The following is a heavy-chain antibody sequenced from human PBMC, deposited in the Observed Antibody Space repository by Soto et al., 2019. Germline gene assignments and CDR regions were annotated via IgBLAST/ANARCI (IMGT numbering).Heavy chain of an antibody. CDR2: MNPNSGNT. J-gene: IGHJ6*03. CDR3: ARLSTYYYGSRSPYYYYYYMDV. V-gene: IGHV1-8*01. CDR1: GYTFTSYD. Sequence: QVQLVQSGAEVKKPGASVKVSCKASGYTFTSYDINWVRQATGQGLEWMVWMNPNSGNTGYAQKFQGRVTMTRNTSISTAYMELSSLRSEDTAVYYCARLSTYYYGSRSPYYYYYYMDVWGKGTTVTVSS. D-gene: IGHD3-10*01.